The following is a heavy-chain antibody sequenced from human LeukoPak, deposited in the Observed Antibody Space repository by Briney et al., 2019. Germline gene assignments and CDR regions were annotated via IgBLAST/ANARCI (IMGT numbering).Heavy chain of an antibody. J-gene: IGHJ4*02. CDR3: ARGSRRDGYNTFFDN. Sequence: ASVKVSCKASGYTFTSYDINWVRQATGQGPEWMGWMNPNSGYTGYAQKFQGRVTMTTNTSISTAYMELSSLRSEDTAVYYCARGSRRDGYNTFFDNWGQGILVTVSS. CDR2: MNPNSGYT. CDR1: GYTFTSYD. V-gene: IGHV1-8*01. D-gene: IGHD5-24*01.